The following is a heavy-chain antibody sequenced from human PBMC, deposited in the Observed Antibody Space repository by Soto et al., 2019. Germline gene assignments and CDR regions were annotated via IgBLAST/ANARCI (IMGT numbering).Heavy chain of an antibody. D-gene: IGHD5-12*01. CDR2: INHSGST. CDR1: GGSFSGYY. J-gene: IGHJ4*02. V-gene: IGHV4-34*01. CDR3: ARFQNEYSGYEAGPYYFDY. Sequence: QVQLQQWGAGLLKPSETLSLTCAVYGGSFSGYYWSWIRQPPGKGLEWIGEINHSGSTNYNPSLKSRVTISVDTSKNQFSLKLSSVTAADTAVYYCARFQNEYSGYEAGPYYFDYWGQGTLVTVSS.